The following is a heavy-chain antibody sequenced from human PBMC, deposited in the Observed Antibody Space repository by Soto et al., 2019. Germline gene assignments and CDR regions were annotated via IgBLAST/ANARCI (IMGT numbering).Heavy chain of an antibody. D-gene: IGHD3-10*01. J-gene: IGHJ4*02. V-gene: IGHV4-4*07. CDR2: IYTSGAT. CDR1: GDSISTYY. Sequence: QVQLQESGPGLVKPSETPSLTCTVSGDSISTYYWNWIRQPAGKALEWIGRIYTSGATNYNPSLRSRVTMSVDTSKNQFSLELSSVTAADTAVYYCARRASGSGRHFDNWGQGTLVTVSS. CDR3: ARRASGSGRHFDN.